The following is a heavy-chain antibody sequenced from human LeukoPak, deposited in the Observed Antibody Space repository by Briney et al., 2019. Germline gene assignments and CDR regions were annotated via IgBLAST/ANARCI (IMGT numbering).Heavy chain of an antibody. CDR2: IYYSGST. CDR3: ARAIDYGGNSD. Sequence: PSETLSLTCAVYGGSFSGYYWSWIRQPPGKGLEWIGYIYYSGSTNYNPSLKSRVTISVDTSKNQFSLKLSSVTAADTAVYYCARAIDYGGNSDWGQGTLVTVSS. J-gene: IGHJ4*02. D-gene: IGHD4-23*01. CDR1: GGSFSGYY. V-gene: IGHV4-59*01.